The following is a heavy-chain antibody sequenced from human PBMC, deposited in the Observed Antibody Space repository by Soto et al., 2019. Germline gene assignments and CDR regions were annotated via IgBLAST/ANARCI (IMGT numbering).Heavy chain of an antibody. CDR2: ISAYNGNT. V-gene: IGHV1-18*01. Sequence: QVQLVQSGAEVKKPGASVKVSCKASGYIFTSYGISWVRQAPGQGLEWMGWISAYNGNTNYAQKLQGRVTMSRDTSTSTAYMELRSLRSDDTAVYYCGSSVGLSYGMDVWGQGTTVTVSS. D-gene: IGHD1-26*01. J-gene: IGHJ6*02. CDR1: GYIFTSYG. CDR3: GSSVGLSYGMDV.